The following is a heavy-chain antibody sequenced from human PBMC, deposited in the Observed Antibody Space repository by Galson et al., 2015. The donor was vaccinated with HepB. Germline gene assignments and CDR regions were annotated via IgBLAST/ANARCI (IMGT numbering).Heavy chain of an antibody. D-gene: IGHD4-17*01. CDR3: ARERGVGYGDYPDAFDI. V-gene: IGHV3-33*08. J-gene: IGHJ3*02. CDR2: IWYDGSNK. CDR1: GFTFSSYG. Sequence: SLRLSCAASGFTFSSYGMHWVRQAPGKGLEWVAVIWYDGSNKYYADSVKGRFTISRDNSKNTLYLQMNSLRAEDTAVYYCARERGVGYGDYPDAFDIWGQGTMVTVSS.